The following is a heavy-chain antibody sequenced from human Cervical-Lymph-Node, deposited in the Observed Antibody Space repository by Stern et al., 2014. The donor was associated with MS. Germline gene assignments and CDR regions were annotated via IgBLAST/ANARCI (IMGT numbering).Heavy chain of an antibody. D-gene: IGHD2/OR15-2a*01. J-gene: IGHJ3*02. Sequence: VQLVESGGGVVQPGRSLRLSCVASGLTFSTSVMHWVRQAPGKGLEWVSVVWNDGRKEPFTESVKGRFSTSRDTAKNTLHLQMSSLRAEDTAVYFCATSTASDAFDIWGQGTLVTVSS. CDR1: GLTFSTSV. V-gene: IGHV3-33*01. CDR2: VWNDGRKE. CDR3: ATSTASDAFDI.